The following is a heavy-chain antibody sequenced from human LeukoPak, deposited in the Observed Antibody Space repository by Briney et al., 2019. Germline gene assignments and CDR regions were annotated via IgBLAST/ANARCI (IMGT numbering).Heavy chain of an antibody. V-gene: IGHV4-30-2*01. CDR1: GGSISSGGYY. Sequence: PSETLSLTCTVSGGSISSGGYYWSWIRQPPGKGLEWIGYIYHSGSTYYNPSLKSRVTISVDTSKNQFSLKLSSVTAADTAVYYCARGGGTVTTGWFDPWGQGTLVTVSS. D-gene: IGHD4-11*01. CDR3: ARGGGTVTTGWFDP. CDR2: IYHSGST. J-gene: IGHJ5*02.